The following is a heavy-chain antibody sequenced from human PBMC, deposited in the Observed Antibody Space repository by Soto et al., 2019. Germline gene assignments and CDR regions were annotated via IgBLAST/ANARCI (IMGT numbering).Heavy chain of an antibody. CDR3: ARVSWHVHY. CDR1: GYTFTSYD. J-gene: IGHJ4*02. V-gene: IGHV1-8*01. D-gene: IGHD6-13*01. CDR2: MNPNSANT. Sequence: GASVKVSCKASGYTFTSYDSKWVRQATGQGLEWMGWMNPNSANTGYAQKFQGRVTMTRNTSISTAYMELSNLRSEDTAVYYCARVSWHVHYWGQGTLVTVSS.